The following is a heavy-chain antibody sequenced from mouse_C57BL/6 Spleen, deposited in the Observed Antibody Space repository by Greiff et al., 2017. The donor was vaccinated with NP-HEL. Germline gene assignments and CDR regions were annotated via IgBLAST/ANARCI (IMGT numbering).Heavy chain of an antibody. J-gene: IGHJ2*01. Sequence: EVQLQQSGPELVEPGASVKISCKASGYTFTDYYMNWVKQSHGKSLEWIGDINPNNGGTSYNQKFKGKATLTVDKSSSTAYMELRSLTSEDSAVYYCARSGALFDYWGQGTTLTVSS. D-gene: IGHD4-1*01. V-gene: IGHV1-26*01. CDR3: ARSGALFDY. CDR2: INPNNGGT. CDR1: GYTFTDYY.